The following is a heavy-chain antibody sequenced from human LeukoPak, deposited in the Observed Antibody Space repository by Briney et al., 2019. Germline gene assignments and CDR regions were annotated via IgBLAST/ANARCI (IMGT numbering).Heavy chain of an antibody. CDR3: VRGEYYFDY. V-gene: IGHV3-33*01. Sequence: GGSLRLSCAASGFTFSSYGMHWVRQAPGKGLEWVAVIWYDGSNKYYADSVKGRFTISRDNFKNTLYLQMNSLRAEDTAVYYCVRGEYYFDYWGQGTLVTVSS. D-gene: IGHD1-26*01. J-gene: IGHJ4*02. CDR2: IWYDGSNK. CDR1: GFTFSSYG.